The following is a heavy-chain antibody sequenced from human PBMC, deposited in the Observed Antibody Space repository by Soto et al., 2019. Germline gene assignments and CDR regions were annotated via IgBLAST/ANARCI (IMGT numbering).Heavy chain of an antibody. Sequence: SETLSLTCTVSGGSISSYYWSWIRQPPGKGLEWIGYIYYSGGTNYNPSLKSRVTISVDTSKNQFSLKLTSVTAADTAVYFCTRGGIYYYDSSGYYDNWGQGALVTVSS. CDR3: TRGGIYYYDSSGYYDN. CDR2: IYYSGGT. V-gene: IGHV4-59*01. J-gene: IGHJ4*02. CDR1: GGSISSYY. D-gene: IGHD3-22*01.